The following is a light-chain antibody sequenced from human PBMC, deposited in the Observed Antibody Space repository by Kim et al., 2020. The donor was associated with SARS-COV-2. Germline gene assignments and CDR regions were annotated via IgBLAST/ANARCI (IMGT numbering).Light chain of an antibody. CDR2: GKN. J-gene: IGLJ2*01. CDR1: SLRSYY. Sequence: SSELTQDPAVSVALGQTVRITCQGDSLRSYYATWYQQKPGQAPILVIYGKNNRPSGIPDRFSGSSSGNTASLTITGTQAGDEADYYCNSRDSNDNLEFGG. V-gene: IGLV3-19*01. CDR3: NSRDSNDNLE.